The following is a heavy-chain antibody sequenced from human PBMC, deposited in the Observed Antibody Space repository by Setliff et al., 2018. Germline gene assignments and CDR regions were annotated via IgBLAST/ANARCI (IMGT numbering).Heavy chain of an antibody. CDR1: GYSFSDFY. CDR2: IDPRDDFT. J-gene: IGHJ4*02. Sequence: ASVKVSCKASGYSFSDFYMHWVRQVPGEGLETLGRIDPRDDFTVYAERFKDRLTITADTSTDTNYMEMSSLRFEDTAVYYCAIDYGPTGTPYHWGQGTQVTVSS. CDR3: AIDYGPTGTPYH. D-gene: IGHD1-1*01. V-gene: IGHV1-69-2*01.